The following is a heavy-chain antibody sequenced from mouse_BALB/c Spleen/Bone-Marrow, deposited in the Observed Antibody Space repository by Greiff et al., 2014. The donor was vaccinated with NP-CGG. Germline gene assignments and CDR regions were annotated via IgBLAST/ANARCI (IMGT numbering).Heavy chain of an antibody. V-gene: IGHV14-4*02. CDR3: NEGYGNYGY. CDR1: GFNIKDYY. Sequence: EVQLQQSGAELVRSGASVKLSCTASGFNIKDYYMHWVKQRPEQGLEWIGWIDPENGDTEYAPKFQGKATMTADTSSNTAYLQLSSLTSEDTAVYYCNEGYGNYGYRGQGTTLTVSS. CDR2: IDPENGDT. J-gene: IGHJ2*01. D-gene: IGHD2-10*02.